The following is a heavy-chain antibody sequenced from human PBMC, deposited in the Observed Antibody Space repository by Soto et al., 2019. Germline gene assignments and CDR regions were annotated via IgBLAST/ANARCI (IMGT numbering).Heavy chain of an antibody. CDR2: INAGNGNT. CDR1: GYTLTSYA. D-gene: IGHD3-9*01. Sequence: RASVKVSCKTSGYTLTSYAMHWVRQAPGQRLEWMGWINAGNGNTKYSQKFQGRVTITRDTSASTAYMELSSLRSEDTAVYYCASCRGPKYYDILTGYYPPAFGMDVWGQGTTVTVSS. J-gene: IGHJ6*02. CDR3: ASCRGPKYYDILTGYYPPAFGMDV. V-gene: IGHV1-3*01.